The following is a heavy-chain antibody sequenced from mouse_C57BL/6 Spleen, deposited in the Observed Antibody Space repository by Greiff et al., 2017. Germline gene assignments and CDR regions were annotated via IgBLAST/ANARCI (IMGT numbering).Heavy chain of an antibody. J-gene: IGHJ1*03. Sequence: QLQQSGPELVKPGASVKISCKASGYSFTDYNMNWVTQSNGKSLEWIGIINPNDGPTSYNQKFKGKATLTVDQSPSTAYMQLNGLTSEDSAVYYCARGDYYGSSSHWYFDVWGTGTTVTVSS. CDR2: INPNDGPT. CDR1: GYSFTDYN. CDR3: ARGDYYGSSSHWYFDV. D-gene: IGHD1-1*01. V-gene: IGHV1-39*01.